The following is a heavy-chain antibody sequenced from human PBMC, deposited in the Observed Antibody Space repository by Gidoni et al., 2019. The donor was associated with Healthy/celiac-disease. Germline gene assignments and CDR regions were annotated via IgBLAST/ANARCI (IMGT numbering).Heavy chain of an antibody. CDR2: IYYSGRT. Sequence: QVQLQESGPGLVKPSQTLSLTCPVSVCSISSGGYYWSWIRQHPGKGLEWIGYIYYSGRTYYNPSLKSRVTISVDTSKNQFSLKLSSVTAADTAVYYCASTPTSFGVVTAFDIWGQGTMVTVSS. CDR3: ASTPTSFGVVTAFDI. CDR1: VCSISSGGYY. D-gene: IGHD3-3*01. J-gene: IGHJ3*02. V-gene: IGHV4-31*03.